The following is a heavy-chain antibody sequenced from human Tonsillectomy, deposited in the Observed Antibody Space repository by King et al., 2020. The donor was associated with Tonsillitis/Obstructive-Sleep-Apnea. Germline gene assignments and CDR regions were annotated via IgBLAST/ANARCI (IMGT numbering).Heavy chain of an antibody. CDR2: IYFSGGT. J-gene: IGHJ3*02. CDR3: AREVEAVDAFDI. D-gene: IGHD2-15*01. CDR1: GGSISGYY. V-gene: IGHV4-59*01. Sequence: HVQLQESGPRLVKPSETLSLTCTVSGGSISGYYWSWIRQPPGRGLEWIGYIYFSGGTRYNPSLKSRVTISVDTSKNQFSLRLSSVTAADTAVYYCAREVEAVDAFDIWGQGTMVTVSS.